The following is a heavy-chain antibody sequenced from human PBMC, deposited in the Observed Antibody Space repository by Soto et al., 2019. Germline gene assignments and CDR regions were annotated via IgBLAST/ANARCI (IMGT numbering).Heavy chain of an antibody. J-gene: IGHJ5*02. CDR2: ISASNGNT. V-gene: IGHV1-18*01. CDR1: CYTIPSYG. CDR3: ARDYFFHDVYVGRYGFAP. D-gene: IGHD1-26*01. Sequence: ASLKVSCQASCYTIPSYGISCVRQAPGDGLEWMGWISASNGNTNYAQKPQGRVTMPTDTSTSTAYMELRSLRSDATAVYYWARDYFFHDVYVGRYGFAPLGQCTLGTV.